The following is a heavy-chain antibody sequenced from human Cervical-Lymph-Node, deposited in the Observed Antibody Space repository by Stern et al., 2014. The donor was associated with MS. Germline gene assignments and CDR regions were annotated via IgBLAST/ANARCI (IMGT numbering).Heavy chain of an antibody. Sequence: QMQLVQSGGEVKKPASSVKVSCKASGGTSSNLVISWLRQAPGQGLEWVGGIIPVFDTANYAQKFQGRVTITADRATNTVYLELVGLRSEDTAIYYCAREQGHWFDPWGQGTLVTVSS. V-gene: IGHV1-69*06. CDR3: AREQGHWFDP. J-gene: IGHJ5*02. CDR1: GGTSSNLV. CDR2: IIPVFDTA.